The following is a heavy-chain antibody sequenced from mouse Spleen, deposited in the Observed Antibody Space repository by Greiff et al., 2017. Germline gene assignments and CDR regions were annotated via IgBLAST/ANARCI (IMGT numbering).Heavy chain of an antibody. Sequence: QVQLQQPGPGLVQPSQSLSITCTVSGFSLTSYGVHWVRQSPGKGLEWLGVIWSGGSTDYNAAFISRLSISKDNSKSQVFFKMNSLQADDTAIYYCARTLYANYFDYWGQGTTLTVSS. D-gene: IGHD1-1*01. CDR1: GFSLTSYG. CDR3: ARTLYANYFDY. CDR2: IWSGGST. J-gene: IGHJ2*01. V-gene: IGHV2-2*01.